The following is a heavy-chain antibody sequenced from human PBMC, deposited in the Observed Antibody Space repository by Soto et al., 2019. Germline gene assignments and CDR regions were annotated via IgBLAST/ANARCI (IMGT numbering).Heavy chain of an antibody. D-gene: IGHD6-13*01. CDR1: GGSFSGYY. V-gene: IGHV4-34*01. J-gene: IGHJ6*02. CDR3: ATYSRSWYYYYGMDV. Sequence: KPSETLSLTCAVYGGSFSGYYWSWIRQPPGKGLEWIGEINHSGSTNYNPSLKSRVTISVDTSKNQFSLKLSSVTAADTAVYHCATYSRSWYYYYGMDVWGQGTTVTVSS. CDR2: INHSGST.